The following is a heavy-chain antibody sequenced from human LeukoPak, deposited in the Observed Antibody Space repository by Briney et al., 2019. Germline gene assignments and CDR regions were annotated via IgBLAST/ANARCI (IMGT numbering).Heavy chain of an antibody. V-gene: IGHV3-73*01. CDR1: GFTFSGSA. CDR3: TRRENHFWSGYDNPFFDY. Sequence: AGGSLKLSCADSGFTFSGSAMHWVRQASGKGLEWVGRIRSKANSYATAYAASVKGRFTVSRDDSKNTAYLQMNSLKTEDTAVYYCTRRENHFWSGYDNPFFDYWGQGTLVTVSS. D-gene: IGHD3-3*02. J-gene: IGHJ4*02. CDR2: IRSKANSYAT.